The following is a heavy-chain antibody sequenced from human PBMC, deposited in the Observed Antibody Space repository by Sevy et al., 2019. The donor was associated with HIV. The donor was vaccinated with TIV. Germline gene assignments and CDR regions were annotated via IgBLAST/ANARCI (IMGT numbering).Heavy chain of an antibody. CDR2: ISSSSSYI. V-gene: IGHV3-21*01. J-gene: IGHJ6*02. CDR3: ARDSFGAYDFWSGYYTGVGYYYGMDV. CDR1: GFTFSSYS. Sequence: GESLKISCAASGFTFSSYSMNWVRQAPGKGLEWVSSISSSSSYIYYADSVKGRVTISRDNAKNPLYLQMNSLRAEDTAVYYCARDSFGAYDFWSGYYTGVGYYYGMDVWGQGTTVTVSS. D-gene: IGHD3-3*01.